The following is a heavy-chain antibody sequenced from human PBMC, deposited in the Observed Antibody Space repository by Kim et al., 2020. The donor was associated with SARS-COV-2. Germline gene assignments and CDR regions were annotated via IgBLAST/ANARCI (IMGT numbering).Heavy chain of an antibody. CDR1: GFTFSSYW. Sequence: GGSLRLSCAASGFTFSSYWMSWVRQAPGKGLEWVANIRQDGNERYYVDSVKGRFTISRDNAKKSVYLHVNSLRVEDTAIYYCAGHHGYGGDSEDFDYWG. CDR3: AGHHGYGGDSEDFDY. CDR2: IRQDGNER. D-gene: IGHD2-21*02. J-gene: IGHJ4*01. V-gene: IGHV3-7*01.